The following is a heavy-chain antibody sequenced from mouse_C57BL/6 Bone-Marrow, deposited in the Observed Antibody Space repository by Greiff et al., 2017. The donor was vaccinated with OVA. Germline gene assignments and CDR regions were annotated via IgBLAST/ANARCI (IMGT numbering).Heavy chain of an antibody. D-gene: IGHD2-3*01. CDR3: ASGVTKGGFAY. CDR2: IWGVGST. V-gene: IGHV2-6*01. Sequence: VKLMESGPGLVAPSQSLSITCTVSGFSLTSYGVDWVRQSPGKGLEWLGVIWGVGSTNYNSALKSRLSLSKDNSKSQVFLKMNSLQTDDTAMYYCASGVTKGGFAYWGQGTLVTVSA. CDR1: GFSLTSYG. J-gene: IGHJ3*01.